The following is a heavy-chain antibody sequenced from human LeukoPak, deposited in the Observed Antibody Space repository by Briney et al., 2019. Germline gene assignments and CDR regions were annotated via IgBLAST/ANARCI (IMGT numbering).Heavy chain of an antibody. Sequence: ASVKVSCKASGYTFTNYGISWVRQAPGQGLEWMGWISAYNGNTNYAQKLQDRVTMATDTSTSTAYMELRSLRSDDTAVYYCARDRTRSYDDYWGQGTLVTVSS. J-gene: IGHJ4*02. D-gene: IGHD1-26*01. CDR1: GYTFTNYG. CDR2: ISAYNGNT. V-gene: IGHV1-18*01. CDR3: ARDRTRSYDDY.